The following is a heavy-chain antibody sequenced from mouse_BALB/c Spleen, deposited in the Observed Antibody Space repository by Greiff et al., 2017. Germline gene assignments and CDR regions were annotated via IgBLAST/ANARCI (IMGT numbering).Heavy chain of an antibody. D-gene: IGHD2-14*01. V-gene: IGHV5-6-3*01. CDR3: AREGRYPFAY. CDR1: GFTFSSYG. J-gene: IGHJ3*01. CDR2: INSNGGST. Sequence: EVKLMESGGGLVQPGGSLKLSCAASGFTFSSYGMSWVRQTPDKRLELVATINSNGGSTYYPDSVKGRFTISRDNAKNTLYLQMSSLKSEDTAMYYCAREGRYPFAYWGQGTLVTVSA.